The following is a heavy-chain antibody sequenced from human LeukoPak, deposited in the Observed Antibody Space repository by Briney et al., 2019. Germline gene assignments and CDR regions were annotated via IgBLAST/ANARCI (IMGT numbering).Heavy chain of an antibody. V-gene: IGHV3-30*18. CDR1: GFTFSSYG. J-gene: IGHJ4*02. Sequence: PGRSLRLSCAASGFTFSSYGMYWVRQAPGKGLEWVAVISYDGSNKYYADSVKGRFTISRDNSKNTLYLQMNSLRAEDTAVYYCAKDLITYSYGNFDYWGQGTLVTVSS. CDR3: AKDLITYSYGNFDY. D-gene: IGHD5-18*01. CDR2: ISYDGSNK.